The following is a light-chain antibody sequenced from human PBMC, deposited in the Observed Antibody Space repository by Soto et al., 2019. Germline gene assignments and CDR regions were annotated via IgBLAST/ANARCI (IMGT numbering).Light chain of an antibody. Sequence: LTQPPSASGTPGQRVTISCSGSSSNIGSNYVYWYQQLPGTAPKLLIYRNNQRPSGVPDRFSGSKSGTSASLAISGLRSEDEADYYCAAWDDSLSGPHVVFGGGTQLTVL. CDR3: AAWDDSLSGPHVV. CDR1: SSNIGSNY. V-gene: IGLV1-47*01. CDR2: RNN. J-gene: IGLJ2*01.